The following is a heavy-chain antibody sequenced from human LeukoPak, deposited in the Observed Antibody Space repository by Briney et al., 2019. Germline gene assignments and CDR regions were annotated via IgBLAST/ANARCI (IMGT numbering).Heavy chain of an antibody. V-gene: IGHV1-46*01. CDR2: INPSGGST. J-gene: IGHJ4*02. Sequence: KVSCKASGYTFTSYYMHWVRQAPGQGLEWMGIINPSGGSTSYAQKFQGRVTMTRDTSTSTVYMELSSLRSEDTAVYYCARAGRIAARPTPAPFDYWGQGTLVTVSS. CDR3: ARAGRIAARPTPAPFDY. CDR1: GYTFTSYY. D-gene: IGHD6-6*01.